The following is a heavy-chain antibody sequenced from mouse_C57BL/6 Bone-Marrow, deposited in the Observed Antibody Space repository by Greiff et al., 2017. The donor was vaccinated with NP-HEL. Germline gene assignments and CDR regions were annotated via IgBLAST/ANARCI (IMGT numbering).Heavy chain of an antibody. Sequence: VQLQQSGAELMKPVASVKLSCKATGYTFTGYWIEWVKQRPGHGLEWIGEILPGSGSTNYNEKFKGKATFTADTSSDTAYMQLSSLTTEDSAIYYCATLLHALAYYFDYWGQGTTLTVSS. J-gene: IGHJ2*01. CDR1: GYTFTGYW. CDR3: ATLLHALAYYFDY. V-gene: IGHV1-9*01. CDR2: ILPGSGST. D-gene: IGHD2-1*01.